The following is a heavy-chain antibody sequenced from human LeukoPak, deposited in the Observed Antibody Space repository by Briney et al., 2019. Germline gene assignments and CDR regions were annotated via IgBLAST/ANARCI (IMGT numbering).Heavy chain of an antibody. CDR1: GDSISSRNW. D-gene: IGHD2-8*02. Sequence: SETLSLTCAVSGDSISSRNWWNWVRQSPGKGLDWVGEISHGGITKYNPSLKNRVTISKDNSRNEFSLKLNSVTAADTAVYFCARSAGWWSLDYWGQGALVTVSS. J-gene: IGHJ4*02. V-gene: IGHV4-4*02. CDR3: ARSAGWWSLDY. CDR2: ISHGGIT.